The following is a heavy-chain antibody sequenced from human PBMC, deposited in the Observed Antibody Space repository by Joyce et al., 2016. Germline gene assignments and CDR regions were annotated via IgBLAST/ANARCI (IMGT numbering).Heavy chain of an antibody. V-gene: IGHV1-2*02. CDR2: INPDRGDT. CDR1: GVSFSGYY. CDR3: AREYGGTFYFDY. D-gene: IGHD4-23*01. J-gene: IGHJ4*02. Sequence: QVQLVQSGAEVKNPGASVKVSCKASGVSFSGYYIHWVRQAPGQGLEWMGWINPDRGDTIYAQKFQGRVTMTRDTSISTVYLELGRLTSDDTALYYCAREYGGTFYFDYWGQVTLVTVSS.